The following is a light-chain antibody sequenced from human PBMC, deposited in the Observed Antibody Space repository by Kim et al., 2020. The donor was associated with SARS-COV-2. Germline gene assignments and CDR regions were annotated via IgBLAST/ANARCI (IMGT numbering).Light chain of an antibody. V-gene: IGKV6D-21*02. Sequence: VTPKQKVTITCRARQSIGSGLHWYQQKPGQSPKLLIKYASQSISGVPSRFSGSGSGTLFTLTINSLEAEDAAAYYCQQSSSFPLTFGGGTKVDIK. J-gene: IGKJ4*01. CDR2: YAS. CDR1: QSIGSG. CDR3: QQSSSFPLT.